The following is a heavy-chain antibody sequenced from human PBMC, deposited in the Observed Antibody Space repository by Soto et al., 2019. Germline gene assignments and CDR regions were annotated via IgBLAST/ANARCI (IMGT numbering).Heavy chain of an antibody. D-gene: IGHD2-15*01. V-gene: IGHV3-9*01. CDR3: AKDLKNGGISYGMDV. J-gene: IGHJ6*02. Sequence: GGSLRLSCSASGITLNNYAMHWVRQAPGKGLEWVSGISWNSGSIGYADSVKGRFTISRDNAKNSLYLQMNSLRAEDTALYYCAKDLKNGGISYGMDVWGQGATVTVSS. CDR2: ISWNSGSI. CDR1: GITLNNYA.